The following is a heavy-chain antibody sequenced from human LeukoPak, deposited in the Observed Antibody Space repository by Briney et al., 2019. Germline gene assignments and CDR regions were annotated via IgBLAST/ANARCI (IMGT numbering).Heavy chain of an antibody. D-gene: IGHD6-13*01. CDR1: GFTFSSYS. J-gene: IGHJ4*02. Sequence: GGSLRLSCAASGFTFSSYSMNWVRQAPGKGLEWVSSISSSSSYIYYADSVKGRFTISRDNAKNSLYLQMNSLRAEDTAVYYCAREGSSWHSGGFDYWGQGTLVTVSS. CDR2: ISSSSSYI. CDR3: AREGSSWHSGGFDY. V-gene: IGHV3-21*01.